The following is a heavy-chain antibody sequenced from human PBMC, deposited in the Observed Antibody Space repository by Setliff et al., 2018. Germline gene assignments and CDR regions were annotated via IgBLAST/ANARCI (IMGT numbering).Heavy chain of an antibody. D-gene: IGHD3-10*01. J-gene: IGHJ5*02. CDR1: GGSFSGYF. Sequence: PSETLSLTCAVSGGSFSGYFWNWIRQAPGKGLEWIGEINHHGTTSYTPSLKGRVTITVDTSKNHFSLDLSSVTAADTAVYFCARGPGYYYGSPTYHRWFDPWGQGTAVTGS. CDR2: INHHGTT. V-gene: IGHV4-34*01. CDR3: ARGPGYYYGSPTYHRWFDP.